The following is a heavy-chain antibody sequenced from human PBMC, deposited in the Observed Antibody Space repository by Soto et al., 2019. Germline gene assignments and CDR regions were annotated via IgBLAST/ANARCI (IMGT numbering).Heavy chain of an antibody. Sequence: EVQLVESGGGLVHPGGSLRLTCAASGFTFSSYWMHWVRQVPGKGLVWVSRINSDGSDTNYADSVKGRFTISRDNAKNTLYLQMNRLGAEDTALYYCARGYCSGGSCSTQNAFDIWGQGTVVTVSS. CDR1: GFTFSSYW. J-gene: IGHJ3*02. D-gene: IGHD2-15*01. V-gene: IGHV3-74*01. CDR2: INSDGSDT. CDR3: ARGYCSGGSCSTQNAFDI.